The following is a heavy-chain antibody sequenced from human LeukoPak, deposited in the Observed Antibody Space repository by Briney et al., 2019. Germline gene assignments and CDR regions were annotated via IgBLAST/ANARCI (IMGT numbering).Heavy chain of an antibody. CDR3: ARDSSGWYHGMDV. CDR1: AFTFSSYS. D-gene: IGHD6-19*01. Sequence: CYLRLSCSASAFTFSSYSMNWARPAPGPGLERVSAISSSSSYIHYAASVKGRFTLSRDNAKNSLYLQMTSLRADDTAVYYCARDSSGWYHGMDVWGQGTTVSVSS. V-gene: IGHV3-21*01. J-gene: IGHJ6*02. CDR2: ISSSSSYI.